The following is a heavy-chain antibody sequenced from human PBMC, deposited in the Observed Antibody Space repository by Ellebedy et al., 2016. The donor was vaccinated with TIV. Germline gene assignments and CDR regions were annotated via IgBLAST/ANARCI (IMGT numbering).Heavy chain of an antibody. CDR1: GGTFSTYA. CDR3: ARWGATRITMVRGVIS. Sequence: ASVKVSXXASGGTFSTYAISWVPQAPGQGLEWMGGIIPIFGTANYAQKFQGRVTITADESTSTAYMELSSLRSEDTAVYYCARWGATRITMVRGVISWGQGTLVTVSS. D-gene: IGHD3-10*01. V-gene: IGHV1-69*13. J-gene: IGHJ4*02. CDR2: IIPIFGTA.